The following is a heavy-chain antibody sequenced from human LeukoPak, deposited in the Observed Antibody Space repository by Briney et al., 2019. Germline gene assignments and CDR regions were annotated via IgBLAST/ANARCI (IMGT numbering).Heavy chain of an antibody. D-gene: IGHD3-10*01. CDR3: AAQTVLLWFGETDY. J-gene: IGHJ4*02. CDR2: ISSSGSTI. Sequence: GGSLRLSCAASGFTFSSYEMNWVRQAPGKGLEWVSYISSSGSTIYYADSVKGRFTISRDNAKNSLYLQMNSLRAEDTAVYYCAAQTVLLWFGETDYWGQGTLVTVSS. CDR1: GFTFSSYE. V-gene: IGHV3-48*03.